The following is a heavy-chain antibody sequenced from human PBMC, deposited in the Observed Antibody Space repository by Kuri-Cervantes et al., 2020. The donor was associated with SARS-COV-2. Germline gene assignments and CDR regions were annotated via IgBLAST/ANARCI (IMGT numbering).Heavy chain of an antibody. Sequence: ASVKVSCKASGYTFTSYYMHWVRQAPGQGLEWMGWINPNSGGTNYAQKFQGRVTMTRDTSISTAYMELSRLRSDDTAVYYCARGRVLLWFGELCFDYWGQGTLVTVSS. V-gene: IGHV1-2*02. J-gene: IGHJ4*02. CDR2: INPNSGGT. CDR3: ARGRVLLWFGELCFDY. CDR1: GYTFTSYY. D-gene: IGHD3-10*01.